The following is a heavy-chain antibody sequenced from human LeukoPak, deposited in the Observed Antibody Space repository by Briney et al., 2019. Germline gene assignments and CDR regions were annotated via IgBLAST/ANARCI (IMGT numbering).Heavy chain of an antibody. J-gene: IGHJ4*02. D-gene: IGHD4-17*01. CDR2: IYYSGST. V-gene: IGHV4-61*01. Sequence: SETLSLTRTVSGGSLRSGSSYSSWIRQPPGKGLEWIGYIYYSGSTNYNPSLKSRVTISVDTSKNQFSLKLSSVPAADPSVYDGARHGAWDYGDYTVEYYFDYWGQGTLVTVSS. CDR1: GGSLRSGSSY. CDR3: ARHGAWDYGDYTVEYYFDY.